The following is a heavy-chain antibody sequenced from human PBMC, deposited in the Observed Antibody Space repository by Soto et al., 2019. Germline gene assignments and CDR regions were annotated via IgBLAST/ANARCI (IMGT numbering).Heavy chain of an antibody. CDR3: AREGVAPYYYYGMDV. J-gene: IGHJ6*02. CDR1: GYTFTRSG. D-gene: IGHD5-12*01. V-gene: IGHV1-18*01. Sequence: QVQLVQSGAEVKKPGASVKVSCKASGYTFTRSGISWVRQAPGQGLEWMGGISTYNGDTNYAQTFQGRVTMTTDTSTSRVYMELRSLRSDDTAVYYCAREGVAPYYYYGMDVWGQGTPVTVSS. CDR2: ISTYNGDT.